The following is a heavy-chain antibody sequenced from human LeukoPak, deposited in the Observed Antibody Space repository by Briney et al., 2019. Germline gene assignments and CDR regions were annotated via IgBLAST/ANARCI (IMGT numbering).Heavy chain of an antibody. Sequence: PSETLSLTCTVSGDSINNNNYYWGWIRQPPGKGLEWIGSIYNSGSTYYNPSVESRVTMSIDASKSQFSLRLDSVTAADTAVYYCTRTLRTTWAVHWGRGALVTVSS. J-gene: IGHJ4*02. CDR1: GDSINNNNYY. CDR3: TRTLRTTWAVH. D-gene: IGHD1-7*01. CDR2: IYNSGST. V-gene: IGHV4-39*01.